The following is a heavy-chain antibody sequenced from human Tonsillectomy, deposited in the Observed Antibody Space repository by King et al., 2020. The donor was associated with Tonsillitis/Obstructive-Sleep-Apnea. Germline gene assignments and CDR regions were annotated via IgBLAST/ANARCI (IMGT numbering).Heavy chain of an antibody. CDR2: IYPGDSDT. Sequence: DVQLVESGAEVKKPGESLKISCKGSGYSFTNYWIGWVRQMPGKGLECMGIIYPGDSDTRYSPSFQGQVTISADKSINTAYLQWNSLKASDTAMYYCVSTLEDQLLAYYFHYWGQGTLVTVSS. CDR1: GYSFTNYW. V-gene: IGHV5-51*01. CDR3: VSTLEDQLLAYYFHY. J-gene: IGHJ4*02. D-gene: IGHD2-2*01.